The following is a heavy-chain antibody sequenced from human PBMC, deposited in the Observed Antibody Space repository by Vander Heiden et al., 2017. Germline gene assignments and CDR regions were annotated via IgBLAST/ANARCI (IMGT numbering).Heavy chain of an antibody. CDR1: GFTFNDYA. D-gene: IGHD1-20*01. CDR2: IHWNSGSV. CDR3: AKDIGPGYNNQQSAFEI. J-gene: IGHJ3*02. V-gene: IGHV3-9*01. Sequence: EVQLVESGGGLVQPGRSLRLSCAASGFTFNDYAMHWVRQAPGKGLEWFSGIHWNSGSVGYADSVKGRFTISRDNAKNSLYLQLNSLRPEDTALYYCAKDIGPGYNNQQSAFEIWGQGTVVTVSP.